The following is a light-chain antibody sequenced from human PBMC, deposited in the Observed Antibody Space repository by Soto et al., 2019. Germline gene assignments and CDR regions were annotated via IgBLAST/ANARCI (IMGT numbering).Light chain of an antibody. V-gene: IGLV2-14*01. CDR1: TSDIGDYNY. J-gene: IGLJ1*01. Sequence: QSVLTQPASVSGSPGQSITISCTGTTSDIGDYNYVSWYQQSPGKAPKLLIYEVSDWPSGVSNRFSGSKSGNTASLTISGLQTEDEADYYCGSYTGHNTLVFGTGTKVTVL. CDR3: GSYTGHNTLV. CDR2: EVS.